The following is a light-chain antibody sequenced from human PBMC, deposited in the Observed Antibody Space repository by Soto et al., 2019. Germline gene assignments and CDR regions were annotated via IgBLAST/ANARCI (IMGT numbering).Light chain of an antibody. CDR3: QSYDSRLLYV. CDR1: SSNIGAGYD. CDR2: GNN. J-gene: IGLJ1*01. V-gene: IGLV1-40*01. Sequence: QSVLTQPPSVSGAPGQRVTSSCVGSSSNIGAGYDVHWYQQLPGTAPKLLINGNNNRPSGVPDRFSGSKSGTSASLAITGLQAEDEADYYCQSYDSRLLYVFGTGTTVT.